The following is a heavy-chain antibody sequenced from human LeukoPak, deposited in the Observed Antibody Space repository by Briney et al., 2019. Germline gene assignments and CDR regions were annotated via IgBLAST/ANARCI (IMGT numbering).Heavy chain of an antibody. CDR1: GGSISSGSYY. Sequence: PSETLSLTCTVSGGSISSGSYYWSWIRQPAGKGLEWIGRIYTSGSTNYNPSLKSRVTISVDTSKNQFSLKLSSVTAADTAVYYCARIVGATYEVDYFDYWGQGTLVTVSS. J-gene: IGHJ4*02. D-gene: IGHD1-26*01. CDR3: ARIVGATYEVDYFDY. CDR2: IYTSGST. V-gene: IGHV4-61*02.